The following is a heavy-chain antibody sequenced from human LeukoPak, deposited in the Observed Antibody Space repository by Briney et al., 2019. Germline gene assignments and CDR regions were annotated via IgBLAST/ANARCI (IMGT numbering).Heavy chain of an antibody. CDR2: IYYSGST. V-gene: IGHV4-61*01. CDR3: ARVATGYSSSWYGTKYYYYGMDV. D-gene: IGHD6-13*01. CDR1: GGSVSSGTYY. J-gene: IGHJ6*02. Sequence: SETLSLTCTVSGGSVSSGTYYWSWIRQPPGKGLEWIGYIYYSGSTNYNPSLKSRVTISVDTSKNQFSLKLSSVTAADTAVYYCARVATGYSSSWYGTKYYYYGMDVWGQGTTVTVSS.